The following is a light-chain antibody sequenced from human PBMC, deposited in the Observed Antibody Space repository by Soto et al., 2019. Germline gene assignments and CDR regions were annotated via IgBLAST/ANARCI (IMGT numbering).Light chain of an antibody. Sequence: QSVLTQPASVSGSPGQSVTISCAGASRDVTDSDSVSWYQHRPGEAPELKFLDFTYRPSGVSDRFSGSLSADTASLTISGLQVEDEGDYYCVSYTNPGTYVFGTGTKVTVL. V-gene: IGLV2-14*03. CDR2: DFT. CDR1: SRDVTDSDS. J-gene: IGLJ1*01. CDR3: VSYTNPGTYV.